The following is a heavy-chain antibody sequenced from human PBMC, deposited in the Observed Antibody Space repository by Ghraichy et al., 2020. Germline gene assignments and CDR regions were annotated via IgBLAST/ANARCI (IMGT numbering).Heavy chain of an antibody. CDR3: ARDMGCPIPMCSVPWYYMDV. D-gene: IGHD2-21*01. J-gene: IGHJ6*03. CDR1: GYTFTNYF. CDR2: IDPKSGET. Sequence: ASVKVSCKASGYTFTNYFIQWARQAPGSGLEWLGWIDPKSGETNQAQKFKGRVTMTRDTSITTVYLDLSSLSFDDTAVYYCARDMGCPIPMCSVPWYYMDVWGKGTTVAVSS. V-gene: IGHV1-2*02.